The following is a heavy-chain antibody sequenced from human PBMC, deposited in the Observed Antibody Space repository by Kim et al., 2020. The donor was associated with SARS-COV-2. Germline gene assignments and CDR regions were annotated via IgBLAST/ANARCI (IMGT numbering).Heavy chain of an antibody. D-gene: IGHD3-22*01. J-gene: IGHJ3*02. CDR2: IIPILGIA. CDR3: ARAPYDSSGYAFDI. V-gene: IGHV1-69*04. Sequence: SVKVSCKASGGTFSSYAISWVRQAPGQGLEWMGRIIPILGIANYAQKFQGRVTITADKSTSTAYMELSSLRSEDTAVYYCARAPYDSSGYAFDIWGQGTMVTVSS. CDR1: GGTFSSYA.